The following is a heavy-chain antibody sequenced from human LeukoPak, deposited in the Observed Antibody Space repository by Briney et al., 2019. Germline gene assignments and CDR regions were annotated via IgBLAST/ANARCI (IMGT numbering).Heavy chain of an antibody. CDR3: ARAGMVATFDY. Sequence: PSETLSLTCAVYGDSSSSYYWSWIRQPPGKGLEWIGEINHSGSTSYKPSLKSRVTISVDTSKNQFSLKLSSVTAADTAVYYCARAGMVATFDYWGQGTLVTVSS. J-gene: IGHJ4*02. V-gene: IGHV4-34*01. CDR2: INHSGST. CDR1: GDSSSSYY. D-gene: IGHD5-12*01.